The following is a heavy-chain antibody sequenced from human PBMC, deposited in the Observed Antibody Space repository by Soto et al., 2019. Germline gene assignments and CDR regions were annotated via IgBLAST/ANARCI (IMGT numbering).Heavy chain of an antibody. V-gene: IGHV5-51*01. D-gene: IGHD3-9*01. CDR3: ARRDMLTGYVYFDY. CDR1: GYTFTKYW. Sequence: GESLKISCQASGYTFTKYWGGWGRQMPGKGLEWMGIIYPDDSDTRYSPSFQGHVTISADKSVSTAYLQWSSLKASDSATYYCARRDMLTGYVYFDYWGQGTQVTVPQ. J-gene: IGHJ4*02. CDR2: IYPDDSDT.